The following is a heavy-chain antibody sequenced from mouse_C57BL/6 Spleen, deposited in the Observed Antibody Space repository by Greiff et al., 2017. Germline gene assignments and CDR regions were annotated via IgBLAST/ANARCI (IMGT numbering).Heavy chain of an antibody. V-gene: IGHV1-69*01. CDR1: GYTFTSYW. J-gene: IGHJ4*01. Sequence: QVQLQQPGAELVMPGASVKLSCKASGYTFTSYWMHWVKQRPGQGLEWIGEIDPSDSYTNYNQKFKGKSTLTVDKSSSTAYMQLSSLTSEDSAVYYCARGDHYYGSSYAHYYAMDYWGQGTSVTVSS. CDR2: IDPSDSYT. CDR3: ARGDHYYGSSYAHYYAMDY. D-gene: IGHD1-1*01.